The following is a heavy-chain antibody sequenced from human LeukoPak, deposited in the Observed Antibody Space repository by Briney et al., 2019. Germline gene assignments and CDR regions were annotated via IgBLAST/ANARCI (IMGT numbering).Heavy chain of an antibody. CDR2: ISSSSSYI. J-gene: IGHJ4*02. D-gene: IGHD3-10*01. V-gene: IGHV3-21*01. Sequence: KTGGSLRLSCAASGFTFSSYSMNWVRQAPGKGLEWVSSISSSSSYIYYADSVKGRFTISRDNAKNSLYLQMNSLRAEDTAVYYCARGLGSGSYYPNSFDYWGQGTLVTVSS. CDR1: GFTFSSYS. CDR3: ARGLGSGSYYPNSFDY.